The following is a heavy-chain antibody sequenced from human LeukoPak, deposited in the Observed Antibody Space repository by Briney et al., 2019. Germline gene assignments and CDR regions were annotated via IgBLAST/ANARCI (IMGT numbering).Heavy chain of an antibody. J-gene: IGHJ4*02. CDR2: IYYSGST. D-gene: IGHD3/OR15-3a*01. CDR3: ARERSEGTGLN. V-gene: IGHV4-30-4*08. Sequence: PSETLSLTCTVSGGSISSGDYYWSWIRQPPGKGLEWIGYIYYSGSTYYNPSLKSRVTISVDTSKNQFSLKLSSVTAADTAVYYCARERSEGTGLNWGQGTLVTVSS. CDR1: GGSISSGDYY.